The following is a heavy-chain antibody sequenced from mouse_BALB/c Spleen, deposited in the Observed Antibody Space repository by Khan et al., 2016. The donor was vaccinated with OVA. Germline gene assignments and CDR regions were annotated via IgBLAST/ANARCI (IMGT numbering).Heavy chain of an antibody. J-gene: IGHJ2*01. D-gene: IGHD1-1*01. CDR2: ISYSGNT. CDR3: GRVYGGDFDY. CDR1: GYSITSDYA. Sequence: EVELVESGPGLVKPSQSLSLICTVTGYSITSDYAWNWIRQFPGNKLEWMGFISYSGNTKYNPSLKSRISITRDTSKNQFFLQLNSVTTEDTATXYCGRVYGGDFDYWGHGTTLTVSS. V-gene: IGHV3-2*02.